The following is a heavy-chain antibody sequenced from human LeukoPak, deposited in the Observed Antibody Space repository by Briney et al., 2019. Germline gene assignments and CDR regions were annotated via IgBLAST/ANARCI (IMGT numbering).Heavy chain of an antibody. Sequence: SETLSLTCTVSGGSISGNSYYWSWLRQPPGEGLEWIGSMYYTGNTHYSPSLKSRVTISVDTSKNLFSLELNAVTAADSAVDYGARLCYGMDVWGQGTTVTVSS. J-gene: IGHJ6*02. V-gene: IGHV4-39*01. CDR1: GGSISGNSYY. CDR2: MYYTGNT. CDR3: ARLCYGMDV.